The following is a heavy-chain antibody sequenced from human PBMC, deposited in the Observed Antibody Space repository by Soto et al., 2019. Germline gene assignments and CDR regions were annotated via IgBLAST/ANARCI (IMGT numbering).Heavy chain of an antibody. CDR2: IYYSGST. CDR3: ARPIRGFGLWFGSFDY. CDR1: GGSISSSSYY. Sequence: PSETLSLTCTVSGGSISSSSYYWGWIRQPPGKGLEWIGSIYYSGSTYYNPSLKSRVTISVDTSKNQFSLKLSSVTAADTALYYCARPIRGFGLWFGSFDYWGQGTLVTVSS. J-gene: IGHJ4*02. V-gene: IGHV4-39*01. D-gene: IGHD3-10*01.